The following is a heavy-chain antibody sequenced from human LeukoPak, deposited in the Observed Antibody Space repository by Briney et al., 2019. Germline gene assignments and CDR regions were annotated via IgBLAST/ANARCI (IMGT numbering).Heavy chain of an antibody. V-gene: IGHV4-4*07. CDR2: IYTSGST. Sequence: KPSETLSLTCNVSGGSISHYYWSWIRQHPGKGLEWIGRIYTSGSTNHNPSLKSRVTMSVDTSKNQFSLKLSSVTAADTAVYYCARDFGYRSSLRNWFDPWGQGTLVTVSS. J-gene: IGHJ5*02. D-gene: IGHD6-13*01. CDR1: GGSISHYY. CDR3: ARDFGYRSSLRNWFDP.